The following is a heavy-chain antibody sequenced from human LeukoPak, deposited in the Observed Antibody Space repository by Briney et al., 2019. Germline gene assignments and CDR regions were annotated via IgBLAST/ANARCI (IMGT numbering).Heavy chain of an antibody. CDR1: GFTFSSYA. CDR2: ISGSGGST. Sequence: GGSLRLSCAASGFTFSSYAMSWVRQAPGKGLEWVPAISGSGGSTYYADSVKGRFTTSRDNSKNTLYLQMNSLRAEDTAVYYCAKARYRDYGDYAGDAFDIWGQGTMVTVSS. CDR3: AKARYRDYGDYAGDAFDI. D-gene: IGHD4-17*01. V-gene: IGHV3-23*01. J-gene: IGHJ3*02.